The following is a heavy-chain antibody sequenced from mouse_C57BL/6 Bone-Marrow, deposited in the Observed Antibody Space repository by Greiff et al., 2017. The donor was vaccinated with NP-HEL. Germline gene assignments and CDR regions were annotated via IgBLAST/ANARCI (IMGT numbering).Heavy chain of an antibody. CDR3: AWVYYGNSYYVDY. Sequence: QVQLQQSGPELVKPGASVKISCKASGYAFSSSWMNWVKQRPGKGLEWIGRIYPGDGDTNYNGKFKGKATLTADKSSSTAYMQLSSLTSEDSAVYFCAWVYYGNSYYVDYWGQGTTLTVSS. V-gene: IGHV1-82*01. CDR2: IYPGDGDT. J-gene: IGHJ2*01. CDR1: GYAFSSSW. D-gene: IGHD2-1*01.